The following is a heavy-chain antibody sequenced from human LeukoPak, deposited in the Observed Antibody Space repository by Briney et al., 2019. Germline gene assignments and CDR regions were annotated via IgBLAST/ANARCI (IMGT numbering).Heavy chain of an antibody. J-gene: IGHJ6*02. D-gene: IGHD2-2*01. V-gene: IGHV1-2*02. CDR1: GYTLTGYY. CDR3: ARVPSNIVVVPGYYYYAMDV. Sequence: GASVKVSCKASGYTLTGYYMHWVRQAPGQGLEWMGWINPNSGGTNYAQKFQGRVTMTRDTSISTAYMELSGLRSDDTAVYYCARVPSNIVVVPGYYYYAMDVWGQGTTVTVSS. CDR2: INPNSGGT.